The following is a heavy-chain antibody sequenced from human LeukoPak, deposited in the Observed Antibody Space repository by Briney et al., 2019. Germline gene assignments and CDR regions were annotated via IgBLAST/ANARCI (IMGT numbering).Heavy chain of an antibody. V-gene: IGHV1-69*04. D-gene: IGHD6-13*01. CDR1: GGTFSSYA. Sequence: SVKVSCKASGGTFSSYAISWVRQAPGQGLEWMGRIIPILGIANYAQKFQGRVTITADKSTSTAYMELSSLRSEDTAVYYCARFTSGWYPDLRDYWGQGTLVTVSS. J-gene: IGHJ4*02. CDR2: IIPILGIA. CDR3: ARFTSGWYPDLRDY.